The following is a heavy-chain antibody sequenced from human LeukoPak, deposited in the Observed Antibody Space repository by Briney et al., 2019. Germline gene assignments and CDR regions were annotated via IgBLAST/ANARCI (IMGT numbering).Heavy chain of an antibody. CDR2: LNQDGSEK. CDR1: GFTFSSYS. J-gene: IGHJ3*02. CDR3: ARDSGTYTGCAFDM. D-gene: IGHD2-15*01. V-gene: IGHV3-7*01. Sequence: GGSLRLSCAASGFTFSSYSMNWVRQAPGKGLEWVANLNQDGSEKNYVDSVRGRFTISRDNAKNSLYLQMNSLRVEDTALYYCARDSGTYTGCAFDMWGQGTMVTVSS.